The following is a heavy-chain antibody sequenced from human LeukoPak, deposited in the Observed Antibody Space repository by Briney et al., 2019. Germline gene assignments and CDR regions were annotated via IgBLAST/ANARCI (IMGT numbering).Heavy chain of an antibody. V-gene: IGHV1-18*01. J-gene: IGHJ5*02. CDR3: ARGREQLVPLGWFDP. CDR2: ISAYNGNT. D-gene: IGHD6-13*01. CDR1: GYTFTSYG. Sequence: GASVKVSCKASGYTFTSYGISWVRQAPGQGLEWMGWISAYNGNTNYAQKLQGRVTMTTDTSTSTAYMELRSLRSDDTAVYYCARGREQLVPLGWFDPWGQGTLVTVSS.